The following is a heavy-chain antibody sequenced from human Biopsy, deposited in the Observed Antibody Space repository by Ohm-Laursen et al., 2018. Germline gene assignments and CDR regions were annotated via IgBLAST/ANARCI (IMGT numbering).Heavy chain of an antibody. CDR2: IYGDGRT. V-gene: IGHV3-53*01. CDR1: GFSVNDNY. Sequence: SLRLFCAASGFSVNDNYMSWVRQAPGKGLEWVSFIYGDGRTFYAGSVKDRFTLSRDTSNNLMFLQMDSLSADDTAVYYCARGGIVSVHSYGRMGLFYFDSWGQGILVTVAS. CDR3: ARGGIVSVHSYGRMGLFYFDS. J-gene: IGHJ4*02. D-gene: IGHD5-18*01.